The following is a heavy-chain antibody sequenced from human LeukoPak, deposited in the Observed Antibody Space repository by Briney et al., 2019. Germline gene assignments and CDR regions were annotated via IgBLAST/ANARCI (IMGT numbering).Heavy chain of an antibody. V-gene: IGHV4-59*12. CDR2: IYYSGST. CDR1: GGSISSYY. J-gene: IGHJ4*02. D-gene: IGHD3-3*01. Sequence: PSETLSLTCTVSGGSISSYYWSWIRQPPGKGLEWIGYIYYSGSTNYNPSLKSRVTISVDTSKNQFSLKLSSVTAADTAVYYCARAPNYDFWSGYYEYFDYWGQGALVTVSS. CDR3: ARAPNYDFWSGYYEYFDY.